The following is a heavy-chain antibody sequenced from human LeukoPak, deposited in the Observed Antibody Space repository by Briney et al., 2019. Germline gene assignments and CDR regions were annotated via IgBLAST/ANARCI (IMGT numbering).Heavy chain of an antibody. CDR3: ARQGTYCGGDCYHDAFDI. Sequence: PSETLSPTCTVSGGSISSSSYYWGWIRQPPGKGLEWIGSIYYSGSTYYNPSLKSRVTISVDTSKNQFSLKLSSVTAADTAVYYCARQGTYCGGDCYHDAFDIWGQGTMVTVSS. J-gene: IGHJ3*02. CDR2: IYYSGST. V-gene: IGHV4-39*01. D-gene: IGHD2-21*01. CDR1: GGSISSSSYY.